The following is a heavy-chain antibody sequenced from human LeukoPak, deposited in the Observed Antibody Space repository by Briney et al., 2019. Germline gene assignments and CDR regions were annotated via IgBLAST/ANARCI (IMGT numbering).Heavy chain of an antibody. V-gene: IGHV1-69*04. Sequence: SVKVSCKASGGTFSSYAISWVRQAPGQGLEWMGRIIPILGIANYAQKFQGRVTITTDESTSTAYMELSSLRSEDTAVYYCASPEFSSSWPVGAFDIWGQGTMVTVSS. CDR3: ASPEFSSSWPVGAFDI. J-gene: IGHJ3*02. D-gene: IGHD6-13*01. CDR1: GGTFSSYA. CDR2: IIPILGIA.